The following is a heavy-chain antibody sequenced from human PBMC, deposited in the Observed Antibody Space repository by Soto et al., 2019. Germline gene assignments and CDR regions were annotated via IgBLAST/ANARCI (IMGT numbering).Heavy chain of an antibody. Sequence: GGSLRLSCAASGFTFSSYAMSWVRQAPGKGLEWVSAISGSGGSTYYADSVKGRFTISRDNSKNTLYLQMNSLRAEDTAVYYCAKVGPSESPGLLLNYYYMDVWGKGTTVTVSS. J-gene: IGHJ6*03. V-gene: IGHV3-23*01. CDR1: GFTFSSYA. CDR3: AKVGPSESPGLLLNYYYMDV. D-gene: IGHD2-8*02. CDR2: ISGSGGST.